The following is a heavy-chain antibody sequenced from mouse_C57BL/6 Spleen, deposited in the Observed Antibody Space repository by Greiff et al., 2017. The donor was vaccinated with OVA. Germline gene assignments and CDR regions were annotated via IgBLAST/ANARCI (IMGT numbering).Heavy chain of an antibody. CDR3: ARDYYGSRYYFDY. V-gene: IGHV5-4*01. Sequence: EVKLMESGGGLWKPGGSLKFSFAASGFTFVSYALSGVRQTPEKRLEWVATISVGGSYTYYPDNVKGRFTISRDNAKNNLYLQMSHLKSEDTAMYYCARDYYGSRYYFDYWGQGTTLTVSS. D-gene: IGHD1-1*01. CDR1: GFTFVSYA. J-gene: IGHJ2*01. CDR2: ISVGGSYT.